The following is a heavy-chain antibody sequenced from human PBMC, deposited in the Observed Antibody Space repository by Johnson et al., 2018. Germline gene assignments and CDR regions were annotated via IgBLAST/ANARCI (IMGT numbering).Heavy chain of an antibody. CDR1: GFIFSNYW. CDR3: ARYGGGYYYVSRGGYYYYMDV. J-gene: IGHJ6*03. CDR2: IKQDGSEK. V-gene: IGHV3-7*01. Sequence: VQLVQSGGGLVQPGESLRLSCEASGFIFSNYWMTWVRQAPGTGLEWVANIKQDGSEKYYVDSVKGRFTISRDNAKNSLYFQMNNLRAEDTAGYYCARYGGGYYYVSRGGYYYYMDVWGKGTAVTVSS. D-gene: IGHD3-22*01.